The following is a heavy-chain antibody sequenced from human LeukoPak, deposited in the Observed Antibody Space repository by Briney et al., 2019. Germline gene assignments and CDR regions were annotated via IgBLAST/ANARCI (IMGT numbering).Heavy chain of an antibody. CDR2: IYSGGST. D-gene: IGHD1-26*01. J-gene: IGHJ4*02. CDR1: GFSVSSNY. V-gene: IGHV3-53*01. Sequence: SGGSLRLSCAASGFSVSSNYMSWVRQAPGKGLEWVSVIYSGGSTYYADSVKGRFTISRYNSKNTLYLQMNSLRAEDTAVYYCARDSGESYSDWGQGTLVTVSS. CDR3: ARDSGESYSD.